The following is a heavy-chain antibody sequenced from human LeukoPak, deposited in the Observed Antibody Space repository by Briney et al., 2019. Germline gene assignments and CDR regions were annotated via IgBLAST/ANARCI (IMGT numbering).Heavy chain of an antibody. D-gene: IGHD3-10*01. CDR2: INPNSGGS. CDR1: GYTFTGYY. Sequence: ASVKVSCKASGYTFTGYYIHWVRQAPGQGLEWMGWINPNSGGSNYAQKFQGRVTMTRDTSISTAYMELSRLRSDDTSVSYCAIVVETDNIDYSGQGTLVTVYS. CDR3: AIVVETDNIDY. V-gene: IGHV1-2*02. J-gene: IGHJ4*02.